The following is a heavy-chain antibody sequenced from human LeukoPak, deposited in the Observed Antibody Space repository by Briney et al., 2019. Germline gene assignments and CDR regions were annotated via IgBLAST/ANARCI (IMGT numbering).Heavy chain of an antibody. J-gene: IGHJ5*02. V-gene: IGHV4-39*01. CDR2: IYYSGST. D-gene: IGHD3-3*01. CDR1: GGSISSSSYY. Sequence: SETLSLTCTVSGGSISSSSYYWGWIRQPPGKGLEWIGSIYYSGSTYYNPSLKSRVTISVDTSKNQFSLKLSSVTAADTAVYYCARLPSSPFGEVIGPPVWFDPWGQGTLVTVSS. CDR3: ARLPSSPFGEVIGPPVWFDP.